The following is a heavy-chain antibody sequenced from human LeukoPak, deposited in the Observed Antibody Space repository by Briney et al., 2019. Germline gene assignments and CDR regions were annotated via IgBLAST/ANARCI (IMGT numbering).Heavy chain of an antibody. Sequence: PGGSLRLSCAASGFTFSSYAMSWVRQAPGKGLEWVSAISGSGGSTYYADSVKGRFTISRDNSKNTLYLQTNSLRAEDTAVYYCAKTLSTYCSGGSCYCDYWGQGTLVTVSS. CDR1: GFTFSSYA. D-gene: IGHD2-15*01. CDR3: AKTLSTYCSGGSCYCDY. V-gene: IGHV3-23*01. J-gene: IGHJ4*02. CDR2: ISGSGGST.